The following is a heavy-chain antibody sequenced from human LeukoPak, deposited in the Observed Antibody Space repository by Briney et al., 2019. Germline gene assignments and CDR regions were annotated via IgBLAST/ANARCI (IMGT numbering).Heavy chain of an antibody. CDR3: ARKCYDCTNFDY. V-gene: IGHV1-2*02. CDR1: GYTLTGYY. CDR2: INPNSGGT. D-gene: IGHD5-12*01. Sequence: GASVKVSCKASGYTLTGYYMHWVRQAPGQGLEWMGWINPNSGGTNYAQKFQGRVTMTRDTSISTAYMELSRLRSDDTAVYYCARKCYDCTNFDYWGQGTLVTVSS. J-gene: IGHJ4*02.